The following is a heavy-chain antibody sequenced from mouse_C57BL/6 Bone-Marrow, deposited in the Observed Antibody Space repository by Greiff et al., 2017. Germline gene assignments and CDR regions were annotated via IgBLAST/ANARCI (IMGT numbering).Heavy chain of an antibody. CDR3: TTYDYDRNY. CDR2: IDPEDGDT. Sequence: EVQLQQSGAELVRPGASVKLSCTASGFNIKDYYMHWVKQRPEQGLEWIGRIDPEDGDTEYNPKFKGKATMTADTSSNTAYMQLSSLTSEDTAVYYCTTYDYDRNYWGQGTTLTVSS. J-gene: IGHJ2*01. V-gene: IGHV14-1*01. D-gene: IGHD2-4*01. CDR1: GFNIKDYY.